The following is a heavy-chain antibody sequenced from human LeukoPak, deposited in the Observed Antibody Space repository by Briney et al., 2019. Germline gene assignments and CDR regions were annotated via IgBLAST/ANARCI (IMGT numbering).Heavy chain of an antibody. CDR3: ARRVPSQVITDCFDY. Sequence: GGSLRLSCAASGFTFSSYWMTWVRQAPGKGLEWVANIKQDGSEKYYVDSVKGRFTISRDNAKNSLFLQMNSLRAEDTAVYYCARRVPSQVITDCFDYWGQGTLVTVSS. J-gene: IGHJ4*02. CDR2: IKQDGSEK. D-gene: IGHD3-16*01. V-gene: IGHV3-7*01. CDR1: GFTFSSYW.